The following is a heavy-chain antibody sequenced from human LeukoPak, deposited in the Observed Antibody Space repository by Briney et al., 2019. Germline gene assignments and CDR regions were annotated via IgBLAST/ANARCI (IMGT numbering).Heavy chain of an antibody. CDR2: INPNSGGT. J-gene: IGHJ4*02. CDR3: ARDSSSGWPTTVDY. V-gene: IGHV1-2*02. D-gene: IGHD6-19*01. Sequence: GASVKVSCKASGYTFTGYYMHWVRQAPGQGLEWMGWINPNSGGTNYAQKLQGRVTMTRDTSISTAYMELSRLRSDDTAVYYCARDSSSGWPTTVDYWGQGTLVTVSS. CDR1: GYTFTGYY.